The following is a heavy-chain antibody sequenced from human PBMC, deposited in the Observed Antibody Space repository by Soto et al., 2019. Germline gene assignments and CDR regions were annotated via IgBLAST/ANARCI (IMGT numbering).Heavy chain of an antibody. Sequence: SENLSLTCTVSGGSISSGGYYWSWIRQHPGKGLEWIGYIYHSGTTYYNPSLKSRVTISVDRSKNQFSLKLSSVTAADTAVYYCAAGGGLPRYYWGQGTLVTVSS. V-gene: IGHV4-31*03. CDR3: AAGGGLPRYY. D-gene: IGHD5-12*01. CDR1: GGSISSGGYY. CDR2: IYHSGTT. J-gene: IGHJ4*02.